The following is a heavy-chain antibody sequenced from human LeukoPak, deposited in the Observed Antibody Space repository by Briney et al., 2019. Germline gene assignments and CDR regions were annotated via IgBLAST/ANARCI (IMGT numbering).Heavy chain of an antibody. J-gene: IGHJ4*02. D-gene: IGHD6-13*01. Sequence: SGTLSLTCTVSGGSISSGDYYWSWIRQPPGKGLEWIGYIYYSGSTYYSPSLKSRVTISVDTSKNQFSLKLSSVTAADTAVYYCARVSGQQLYFYWGQGTLVTVSS. V-gene: IGHV4-30-4*08. CDR3: ARVSGQQLYFY. CDR1: GGSISSGDYY. CDR2: IYYSGST.